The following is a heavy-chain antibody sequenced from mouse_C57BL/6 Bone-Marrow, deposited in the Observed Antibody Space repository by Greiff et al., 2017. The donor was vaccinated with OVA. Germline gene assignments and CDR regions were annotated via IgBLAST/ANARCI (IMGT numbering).Heavy chain of an antibody. Sequence: DVQLQESGAELVRPGSSVKMSCKTSGYTFTSYGINWVKQRPEQGLEWIGWIDPENGDTEYASKFQGKATITADTSSNTAYLQLSSLTSEDTAVYYCTRLLYWFAYWGQGTLVTVSA. J-gene: IGHJ3*01. D-gene: IGHD2-12*01. CDR3: TRLLYWFAY. CDR1: GYTFTSYG. V-gene: IGHV14-4*01. CDR2: IDPENGDT.